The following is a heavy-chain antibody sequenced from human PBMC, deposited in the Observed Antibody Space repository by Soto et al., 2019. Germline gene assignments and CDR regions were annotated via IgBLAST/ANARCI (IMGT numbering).Heavy chain of an antibody. CDR1: GYTFTRYA. D-gene: IGHD2-2*01. V-gene: IGHV1-3*01. Sequence: ASVKVSCKASGYTFTRYAMHWVRQAPGQRLEWMGWINAGNGNTKYSQKFQGRVTITRDTSTSTAYMELSSLRSEDTAVYHCARDSDRYCSSTSCRTFDYWGQGTLVTVSS. J-gene: IGHJ4*02. CDR3: ARDSDRYCSSTSCRTFDY. CDR2: INAGNGNT.